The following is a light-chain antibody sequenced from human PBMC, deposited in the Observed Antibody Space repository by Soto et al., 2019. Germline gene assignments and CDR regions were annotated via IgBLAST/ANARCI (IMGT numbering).Light chain of an antibody. Sequence: EIVMTQSPDTLSVSPGERATLSCRASQRISSNLAWYQQKSGQAPRLLIYGAATRATGVPARFSGSGSETDFTLTISNLQSEDCAVYYCQHYNNWPPYTFGQGTKREIK. J-gene: IGKJ2*01. CDR3: QHYNNWPPYT. V-gene: IGKV3D-15*01. CDR2: GAA. CDR1: QRISSN.